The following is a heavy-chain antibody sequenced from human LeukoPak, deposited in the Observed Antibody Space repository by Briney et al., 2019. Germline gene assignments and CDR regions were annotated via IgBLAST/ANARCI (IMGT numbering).Heavy chain of an antibody. J-gene: IGHJ4*02. CDR3: ARAGADTEGSGY. V-gene: IGHV1-46*01. CDR2: INPCGGDT. D-gene: IGHD6-19*01. Sequence: ASVKASCKASRYTFTRYYMHSVRQAPGQGLECMGIINPCGGDTTYAQKFQGKVTLTRDRSTSTVYMDVSSLTSDDTAVYYCARAGADTEGSGYGGEGTLVTVS. CDR1: RYTFTRYY.